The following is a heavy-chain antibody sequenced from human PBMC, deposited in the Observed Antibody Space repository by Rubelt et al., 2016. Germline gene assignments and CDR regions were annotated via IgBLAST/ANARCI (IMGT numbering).Heavy chain of an antibody. CDR3: ATGYYYDSSGYRGNFDY. D-gene: IGHD3-22*01. J-gene: IGHJ4*02. V-gene: IGHV1-3*01. CDR1: YTFTSYA. CDR2: INAGNGNT. Sequence: YTFTSYAMHWVRQAPGQRLEWMGWINAGNGNTKYSQKFQGRVTMTEDTSTDTAYMELSSLRSEDTAVYYCATGYYYDSSGYRGNFDYWGQGTLVTVSS.